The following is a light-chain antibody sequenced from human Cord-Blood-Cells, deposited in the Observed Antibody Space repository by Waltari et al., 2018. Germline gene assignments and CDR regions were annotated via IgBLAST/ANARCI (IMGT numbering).Light chain of an antibody. CDR1: STEVGGYHY. CDR3: SSYTSSSTYV. V-gene: IGLV2-14*03. CDR2: DVS. J-gene: IGLJ1*01. Sequence: QSSLTSPASVFGFSGQSITILCPGTSTEVGGYHYVSWYQQHPGKAPKLMIYDVSNRPSGVSNRFSGSKSGNTASLTISGLQAEDEADYYCSSYTSSSTYVFGTGTKVTVL.